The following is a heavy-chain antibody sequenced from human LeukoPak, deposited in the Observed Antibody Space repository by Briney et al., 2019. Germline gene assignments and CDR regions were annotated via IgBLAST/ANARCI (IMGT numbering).Heavy chain of an antibody. J-gene: IGHJ4*02. V-gene: IGHV1-18*01. CDR1: GYTFTSYG. D-gene: IGHD3-22*01. Sequence: ASVKVSCKASGYTFTSYGISWVRQTPGQGLEWMGWISAYNGNTNYAQKLQGRVTMTTDTSTSTAYMELRSLRSDDTAVYYCARVDPYDSSAYYFDDWGQGILVTVSS. CDR3: ARVDPYDSSAYYFDD. CDR2: ISAYNGNT.